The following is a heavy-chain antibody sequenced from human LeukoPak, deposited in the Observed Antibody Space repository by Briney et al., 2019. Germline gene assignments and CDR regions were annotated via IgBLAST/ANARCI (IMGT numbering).Heavy chain of an antibody. CDR2: ISSSGSTI. J-gene: IGHJ5*02. V-gene: IGHV3-11*01. CDR1: GFTFSDYY. Sequence: PGGSLRLSCAASGFTFSDYYMSWIRQAPGKGLEWVSYISSSGSTIYYADSVKGRFTISRDNAKNSLYLQMNSLRAEDTAVYYCARWGDYYGSGSYYNGSQNWFDHWGQGTLVTVSS. CDR3: ARWGDYYGSGSYYNGSQNWFDH. D-gene: IGHD3-10*01.